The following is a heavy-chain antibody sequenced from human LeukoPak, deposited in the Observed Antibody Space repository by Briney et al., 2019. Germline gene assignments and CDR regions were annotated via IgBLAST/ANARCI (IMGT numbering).Heavy chain of an antibody. V-gene: IGHV3-23*01. J-gene: IGHJ5*02. Sequence: GGTLRLSCAASGFTFRTYGMNWVRQAPGKGLEWVSSISGSGDTTYYANSVKGRFTISRENSKNTLYLEMSSLRVEDTALYYCAKDKGAWLEYNWFDPWGQGTLVTVSS. D-gene: IGHD3-9*01. CDR3: AKDKGAWLEYNWFDP. CDR2: ISGSGDTT. CDR1: GFTFRTYG.